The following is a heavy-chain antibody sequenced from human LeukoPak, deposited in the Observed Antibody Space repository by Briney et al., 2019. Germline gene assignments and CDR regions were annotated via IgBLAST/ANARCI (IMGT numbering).Heavy chain of an antibody. CDR2: IYSGGST. CDR1: GFTVSSNY. CDR3: ARVVGAAICYMDV. D-gene: IGHD2-21*02. V-gene: IGHV3-53*01. J-gene: IGHJ6*03. Sequence: PGGSLRLSCAASGFTVSSNYMSWVRQAPGKGLEWVSVIYSGGSTYYADSVKGRFTISRDNSKNTLYLQMNSLRAEDTAVYYCARVVGAAICYMDVWGKGTTVTVSS.